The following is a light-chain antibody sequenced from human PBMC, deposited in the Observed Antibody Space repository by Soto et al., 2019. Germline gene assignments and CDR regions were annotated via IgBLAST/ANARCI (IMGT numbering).Light chain of an antibody. CDR3: QQYNNWPWT. CDR2: GAS. Sequence: ETVMTQSPATLSVSPGERATLSCRASQNIRSDLAWYQQKLGQAPRLLIYGASTRATGIPARFSGSGSATEFTLTISTLQSEDFAVYYCQQYNNWPWTFGQGTKVDIK. J-gene: IGKJ1*01. V-gene: IGKV3-15*01. CDR1: QNIRSD.